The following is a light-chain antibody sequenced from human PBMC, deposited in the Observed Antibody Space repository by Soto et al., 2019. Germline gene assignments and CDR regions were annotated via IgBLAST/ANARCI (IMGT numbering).Light chain of an antibody. CDR2: EAS. CDR3: HQRQRWPRT. V-gene: IGKV3-11*01. J-gene: IGKJ1*01. Sequence: EIVMTQSPATLSVSPGEGVTLYCRASQSVSSTLAWYQQKPGQPPRLLIYEASNRAAGIPGRFSGSGSGTDFTLTITSLEPEDFAFYYCHQRQRWPRTFGQGTKVDIK. CDR1: QSVSST.